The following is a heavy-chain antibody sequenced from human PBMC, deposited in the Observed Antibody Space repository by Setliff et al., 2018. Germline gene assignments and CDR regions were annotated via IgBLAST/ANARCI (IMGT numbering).Heavy chain of an antibody. CDR3: ARDDGRAAVAEWFFDS. CDR1: GGSISSYY. CDR2: VSYGGST. Sequence: SETLSLTCTVSGGSISSYYWSWLRQPPGKGLEWIGYVSYGGSTKYNPSLESRVTISLDTPKNQFSLKLTSVTAADTAVYYCARDDGRAAVAEWFFDSWGQGSLVTVSS. J-gene: IGHJ4*02. V-gene: IGHV4-59*12. D-gene: IGHD3-3*01.